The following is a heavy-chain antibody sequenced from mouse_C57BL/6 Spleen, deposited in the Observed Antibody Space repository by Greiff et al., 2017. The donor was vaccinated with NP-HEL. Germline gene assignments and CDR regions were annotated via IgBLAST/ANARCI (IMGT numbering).Heavy chain of an antibody. CDR1: GYTFTDYE. CDR2: IDPETGGT. V-gene: IGHV1-15*01. D-gene: IGHD6-1*01. Sequence: VQLQQSGAELVRPGASVTLSCKASGYTFTDYEMHWVKQTPVHGLEWIGAIDPETGGTAYNQKFKGQAILTADKSSSTAYMELRSLTSEDSAVYYCTREAAQRAYFDYWGQGTTLTVSS. J-gene: IGHJ2*01. CDR3: TREAAQRAYFDY.